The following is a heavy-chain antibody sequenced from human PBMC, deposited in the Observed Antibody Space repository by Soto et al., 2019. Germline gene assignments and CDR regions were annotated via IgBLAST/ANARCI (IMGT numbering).Heavy chain of an antibody. V-gene: IGHV1-18*04. CDR2: IRPYNGNT. CDR1: GYTFSSYD. J-gene: IGHJ4*02. D-gene: IGHD5-18*01. CDR3: ETPVDTPMASGY. Sequence: ASVKVSCKASGYTFSSYDISWVRQAPGQGLEWMGWIRPYNGNTNYAQKVQGRVTMTTDTSTSTAYMELRSLRSDATAVYYCETPVDTPMASGYWGQGTLVTVSS.